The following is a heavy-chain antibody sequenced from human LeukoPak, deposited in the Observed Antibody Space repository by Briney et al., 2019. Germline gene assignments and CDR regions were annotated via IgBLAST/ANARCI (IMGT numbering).Heavy chain of an antibody. CDR2: IKEDGSEK. Sequence: PGGXXRLSCAASGFTFSRYWMSWVRQAPGKGMEWVANIKEDGSEKYYVDPLKRPFTISRANSKNSLYLQMNSLRAEDTAVYYCARSYYAFGDYWGQGTLVTVSS. CDR3: ARSYYAFGDY. CDR1: GFTFSRYW. J-gene: IGHJ4*02. V-gene: IGHV3-7*01. D-gene: IGHD2-2*01.